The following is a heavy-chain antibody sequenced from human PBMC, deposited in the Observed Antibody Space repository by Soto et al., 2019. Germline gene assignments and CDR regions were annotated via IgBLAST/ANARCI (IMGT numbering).Heavy chain of an antibody. CDR2: ISAYNGNT. Sequence: VSVKVSCKASGYTFTSYGISWVRQAPGQGLEWMGWISAYNGNTNYAQKLQGRVTMTTDTSTSTAYMELRSLRSDDTAVYYCARDPYYDSSGYVLMVISTLLDYWGQGTLVTVSS. D-gene: IGHD3-22*01. V-gene: IGHV1-18*01. CDR3: ARDPYYDSSGYVLMVISTLLDY. CDR1: GYTFTSYG. J-gene: IGHJ4*02.